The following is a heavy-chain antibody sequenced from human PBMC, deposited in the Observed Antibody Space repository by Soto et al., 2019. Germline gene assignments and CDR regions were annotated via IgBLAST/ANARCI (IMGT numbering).Heavy chain of an antibody. CDR1: GYTFTGYY. J-gene: IGHJ6*03. Sequence: ASVKVSCKASGYTFTGYYMHWVRQAPGQGLEWMGWINPNSGGTNYAQKFQGWVTMTRDTSISTAYMELSRLRSDDTAVYYCARGGYYGSGSYYYYMDVWGKGTTVTVSS. V-gene: IGHV1-2*04. D-gene: IGHD3-10*01. CDR2: INPNSGGT. CDR3: ARGGYYGSGSYYYYMDV.